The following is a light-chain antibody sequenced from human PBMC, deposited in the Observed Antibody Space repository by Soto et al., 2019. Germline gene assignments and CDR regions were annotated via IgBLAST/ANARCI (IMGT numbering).Light chain of an antibody. J-gene: IGKJ5*01. V-gene: IGKV1-13*02. CDR3: QQFNSYFPIT. CDR2: DAS. Sequence: AIQLTQSPSSLSASVGDRVTITCRASQGISSALAWYQQKPGKAPKLLIYDASSLESGVPSRFSGSGSGTDFTLTISSMQTEDFATYYCQQFNSYFPITFGQGTLLEIK. CDR1: QGISSA.